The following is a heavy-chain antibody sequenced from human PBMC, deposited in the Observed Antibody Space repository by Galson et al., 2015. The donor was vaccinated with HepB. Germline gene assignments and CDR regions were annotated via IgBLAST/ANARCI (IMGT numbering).Heavy chain of an antibody. V-gene: IGHV3-23*01. CDR3: AKDVMSSSFPYGVDV. Sequence: SLRLSCAASGFTFSGYTMTWVRQTPRRGLEWVTSIGASDNSTFYADSVKGRFTISRDNSKNTLYLQMDSLRVEDTALYYCAKDVMSSSFPYGVDVWGQGTTVTVSS. CDR1: GFTFSGYT. J-gene: IGHJ6*02. CDR2: IGASDNST. D-gene: IGHD6-13*01.